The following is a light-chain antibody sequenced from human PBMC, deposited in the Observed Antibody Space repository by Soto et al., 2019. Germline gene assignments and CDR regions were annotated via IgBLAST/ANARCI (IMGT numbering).Light chain of an antibody. CDR3: QQRSNWPPKYT. Sequence: EIVLTQSPATLSLSPGERATLSCRASQSVSSYLDWYQQQPGQAPRLLLYDASNRATGIPARFSGSGSGTDFTLTISSLEPEDFAVYYCQQRSNWPPKYTFGQGTKLEIK. CDR2: DAS. J-gene: IGKJ2*01. CDR1: QSVSSY. V-gene: IGKV3-11*01.